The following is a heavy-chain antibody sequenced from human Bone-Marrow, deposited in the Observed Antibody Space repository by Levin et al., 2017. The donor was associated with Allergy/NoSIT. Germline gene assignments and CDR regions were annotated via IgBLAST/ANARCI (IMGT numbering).Heavy chain of an antibody. CDR2: IKQDGSEK. J-gene: IGHJ4*02. CDR1: GFTFSNYW. Sequence: AGGSLRLSCAASGFTFSNYWMSWVRQAPGKGLEWVANIKQDGSEKYYVDSVKGRFTISRDNAENSLSLQMNSLRGEDTAVYYCARDKYGFLMATEFYFDYWGQGALVTVSS. D-gene: IGHD5-24*01. CDR3: ARDKYGFLMATEFYFDY. V-gene: IGHV3-7*01.